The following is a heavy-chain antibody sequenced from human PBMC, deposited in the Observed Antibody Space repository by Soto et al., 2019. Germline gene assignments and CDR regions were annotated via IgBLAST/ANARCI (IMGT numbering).Heavy chain of an antibody. J-gene: IGHJ4*02. CDR1: GFTFSSYG. Sequence: QVQLVESGGGVVQPGRSLRLSCAASGFTFSSYGMHWVRQAPGKGLEWVAVISYDGSNKYYADSVKGRFTISRDNSKNTMYQEMNRLRAENTGVYYCARGDEYNSSGDWGQGTLVTVSS. D-gene: IGHD6-6*01. CDR2: ISYDGSNK. V-gene: IGHV3-30*03. CDR3: ARGDEYNSSGD.